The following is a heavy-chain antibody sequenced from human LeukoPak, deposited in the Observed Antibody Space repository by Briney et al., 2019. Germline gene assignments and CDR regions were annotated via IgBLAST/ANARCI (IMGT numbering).Heavy chain of an antibody. J-gene: IGHJ4*02. D-gene: IGHD1-26*01. CDR3: AKPLGATYFDY. V-gene: IGHV3-30*18. CDR2: ISYDGSNK. CDR1: GFTFSSYG. Sequence: GRSLRLSCAASGFTFSSYGMHWVRQAPGKGLEWVAVISYDGSNKYYADSVKGRFTISRDNSKNTLYLQMDSLRAEDTAVYYCAKPLGATYFDYWGQGTLVTVSS.